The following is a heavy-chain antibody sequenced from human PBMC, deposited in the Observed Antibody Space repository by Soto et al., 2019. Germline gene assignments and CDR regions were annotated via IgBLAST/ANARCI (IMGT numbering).Heavy chain of an antibody. V-gene: IGHV3-23*01. CDR2: ITGSGGGT. Sequence: EVQLLESGGRLVPPGGSLRLSCAGFRFSFSNYAMTWARQAPGEGLEWVSSITGSGGGTTYADSVKGRFPISRDNSKNFLYLQMDILRADDTAVYYCSTDPTVDYIGAFDNWGQGTMVTVSS. CDR1: RFSFSNYA. CDR3: STDPTVDYIGAFDN. J-gene: IGHJ3*02. D-gene: IGHD4-4*01.